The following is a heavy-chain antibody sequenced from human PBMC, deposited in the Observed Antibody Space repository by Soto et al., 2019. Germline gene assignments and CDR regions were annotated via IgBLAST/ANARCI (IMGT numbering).Heavy chain of an antibody. V-gene: IGHV3-23*01. CDR1: GFSFGSYA. J-gene: IGHJ4*02. D-gene: IGHD3-3*01. CDR2: ISGSDGKT. CDR3: ARWSYLDY. Sequence: GGSLRLSCAASGFSFGSYALSWVRQAPGKGLEWVSTISGSDGKTFYADSVKGRFSISRDTSQSTLYLQMNSLKADDTAMYYCARWSYLDYWGQGTRVTVSS.